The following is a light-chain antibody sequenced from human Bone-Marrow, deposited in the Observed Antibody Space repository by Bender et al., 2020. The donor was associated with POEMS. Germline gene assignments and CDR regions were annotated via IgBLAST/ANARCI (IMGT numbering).Light chain of an antibody. CDR1: SNDVGHNND. CDR2: EGN. CDR3: SSYAGRSWV. V-gene: IGLV2-14*02. J-gene: IGLJ3*02. Sequence: QSALTQPASVSGSPGQSITISCSGTSNDVGHNNDVSWYQQHPGKAPKLMIFEGNKRPSGVSDRFSGSKSGNTASLTVSGLQADDEADYFCSSYAGRSWVFGGGTKLTLL.